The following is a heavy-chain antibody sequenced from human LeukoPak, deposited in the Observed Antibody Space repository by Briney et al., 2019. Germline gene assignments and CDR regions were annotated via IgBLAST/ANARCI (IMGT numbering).Heavy chain of an antibody. CDR1: GFTFSTYW. J-gene: IGHJ4*02. V-gene: IGHV3-48*04. D-gene: IGHD4-11*01. CDR2: ISSSSSTI. Sequence: GGSLRLSCVVSGFTFSTYWMSWVRQAPGKGLEWVSYISSSSSTIYYADSVKGRFTISRDNARNSLYLQMNSLRAEDTAVYYCATSGYSNIDFWGQGTLVTVSS. CDR3: ATSGYSNIDF.